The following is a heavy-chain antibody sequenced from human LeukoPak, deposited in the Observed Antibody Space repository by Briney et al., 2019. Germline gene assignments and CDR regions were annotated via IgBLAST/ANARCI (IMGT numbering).Heavy chain of an antibody. CDR2: MNGNSGAT. J-gene: IGHJ4*02. CDR1: GYTFTAYY. D-gene: IGHD4-17*01. CDR3: TRDPEEVTTLDY. Sequence: ASVKVSCKASGYTFTAYYVHWVRQAPGQGLEWMGWMNGNSGATIYAQKFQGRVALTRDTAISTAYMELSGLNSYDTAVYYCTRDPEEVTTLDYWGQGTLVTVSS. V-gene: IGHV1-2*02.